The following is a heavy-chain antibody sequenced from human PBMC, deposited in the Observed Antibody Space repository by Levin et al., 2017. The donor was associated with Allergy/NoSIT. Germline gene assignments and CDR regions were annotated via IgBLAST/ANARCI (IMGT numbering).Heavy chain of an antibody. CDR3: TTDWFLGYSSGWYRSG. V-gene: IGHV3-15*01. Sequence: LSLTCAASGFTFSNAWMSWVRQAPGKGLEWVGRIKSKTDGGTTDYAAPVKGRFTISRDDSKNTLYLQMNSLKTEDTAVYYCTTDWFLGYSSGWYRSGGGQGTLVTVSS. D-gene: IGHD6-19*01. CDR2: IKSKTDGGTT. J-gene: IGHJ4*02. CDR1: GFTFSNAW.